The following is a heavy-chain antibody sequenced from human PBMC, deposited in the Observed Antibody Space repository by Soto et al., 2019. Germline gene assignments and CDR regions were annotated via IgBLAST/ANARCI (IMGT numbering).Heavy chain of an antibody. CDR2: INSDGSSV. CDR3: ARGAAAAYWYFDL. D-gene: IGHD6-13*01. V-gene: IGHV3-74*01. J-gene: IGHJ2*01. CDR1: GFTFSSYW. Sequence: EVQLVESGGGLVQPGGSLRLSCAASGFTFSSYWMHWVRQAPGKGLVWVSRINSDGSSVTYADSVKGRVTISRDNAKNTLYLQMNSLRVEDTAVYYCARGAAAAYWYFDLWGRGTLGTVSS.